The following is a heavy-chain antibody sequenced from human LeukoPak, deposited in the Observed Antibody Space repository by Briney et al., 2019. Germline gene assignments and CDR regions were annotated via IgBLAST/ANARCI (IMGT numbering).Heavy chain of an antibody. J-gene: IGHJ4*02. D-gene: IGHD6-13*01. V-gene: IGHV3-11*01. Sequence: PGGSLRLSCAASGFTVSSNYMSWVRQAPGKGLEWVSYISSTGSTIYYADSVKGRFTISRDNAKNSLYLQMNSLRAEDTAVYYCAREDSSSFDYWGQGTLVTVSS. CDR2: ISSTGSTI. CDR3: AREDSSSFDY. CDR1: GFTVSSNY.